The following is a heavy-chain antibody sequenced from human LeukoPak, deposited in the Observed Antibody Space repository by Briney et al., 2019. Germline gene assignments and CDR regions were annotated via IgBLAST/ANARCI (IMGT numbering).Heavy chain of an antibody. CDR3: ARGAYRRYDFWSGPYYFDY. D-gene: IGHD3-3*01. J-gene: IGHJ4*02. CDR1: GFTFSSYA. V-gene: IGHV3-30-3*01. Sequence: GGSLRLSCAASGFTFSSYAMHWVRQAPGKGLEWVAVISYDGSNKYYADSVKGRFTISRDNSKNTLYLQMNSLRAEDTAVYYCARGAYRRYDFWSGPYYFDYWGQGTLVTVSS. CDR2: ISYDGSNK.